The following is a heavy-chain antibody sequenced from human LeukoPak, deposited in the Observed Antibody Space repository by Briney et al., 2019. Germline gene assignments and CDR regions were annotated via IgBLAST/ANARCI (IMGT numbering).Heavy chain of an antibody. V-gene: IGHV3-23*01. J-gene: IGHJ4*02. D-gene: IGHD1-26*01. Sequence: SGGSLRLSCAASGFSFSSYALSWVRQAPGKGLEWVSSVSESGDGTNYADSVKGRFIISRDNSKNTFYLQMNSLRVDDTATYYCAKGKVNHLGALDQWGQGTLVTVSS. CDR1: GFSFSSYA. CDR3: AKGKVNHLGALDQ. CDR2: VSESGDGT.